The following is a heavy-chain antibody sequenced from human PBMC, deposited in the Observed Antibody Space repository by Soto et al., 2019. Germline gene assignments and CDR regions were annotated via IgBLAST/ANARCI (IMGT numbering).Heavy chain of an antibody. CDR1: GFTFNTHW. Sequence: PGGSLRLSCTASGFTFNTHWMHWVRQAPGKGLVWVARINSDGTRINYADSVKGRFTISRDNAKNTVFLQMNSLRDEDPAVYFCARAGDWNYVQDFWGQGTLVTVSS. CDR2: INSDGTRI. D-gene: IGHD1-7*01. CDR3: ARAGDWNYVQDF. J-gene: IGHJ4*02. V-gene: IGHV3-74*01.